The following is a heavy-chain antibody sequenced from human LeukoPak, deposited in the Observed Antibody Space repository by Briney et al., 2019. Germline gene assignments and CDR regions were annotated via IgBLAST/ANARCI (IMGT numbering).Heavy chain of an antibody. V-gene: IGHV3-23*01. CDR2: ISGSGGST. CDR1: GFTFSNYA. CDR3: AKDQGHCGGDCYYFDY. D-gene: IGHD2-21*02. Sequence: GGSLRLTCEASGFTFSNYAMSWVRQAPGKGLEWVSAISGSGGSTYYADSVKGRFTISRDNSKNTLYLQMNSLRAEDTAVYYCAKDQGHCGGDCYYFDYWGQGTLVTVSS. J-gene: IGHJ4*02.